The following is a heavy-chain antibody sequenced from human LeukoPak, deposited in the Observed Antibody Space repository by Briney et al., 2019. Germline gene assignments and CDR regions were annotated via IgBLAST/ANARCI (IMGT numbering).Heavy chain of an antibody. V-gene: IGHV3-7*03. Sequence: GGSLRLSCTASGFTFSSNWMSWVRQAPGKGLEWLANIRQDGNDKHYVDSMKGRFTISRDNAKNSLYLQMNSLRAEDTALYYCAKGLYDILTGSNYFDYWGQGTLVTVSS. CDR1: GFTFSSNW. CDR2: IRQDGNDK. D-gene: IGHD3-9*01. J-gene: IGHJ4*02. CDR3: AKGLYDILTGSNYFDY.